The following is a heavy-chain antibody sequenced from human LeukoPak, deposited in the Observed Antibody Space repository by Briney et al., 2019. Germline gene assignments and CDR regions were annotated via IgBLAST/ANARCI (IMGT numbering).Heavy chain of an antibody. CDR1: GFTFSSYS. V-gene: IGHV3-48*04. Sequence: PGGSLRLSCAASGFTFSSYSMNWVRQAPGKGLEWVSYISSSSSTIYYADSVKGRFTISRDNAKNSLDLQMNSLRVEDTAVYYCARGHFGDYEAVGEDYWGQGTLVTVSS. CDR2: ISSSSSTI. CDR3: ARGHFGDYEAVGEDY. J-gene: IGHJ4*02. D-gene: IGHD4-17*01.